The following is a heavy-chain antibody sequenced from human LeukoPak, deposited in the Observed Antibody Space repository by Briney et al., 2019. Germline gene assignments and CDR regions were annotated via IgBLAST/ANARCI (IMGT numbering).Heavy chain of an antibody. D-gene: IGHD3-16*01. CDR3: ARHAPRTDYGYAFDI. CDR2: IFYSGST. V-gene: IGHV4-59*08. J-gene: IGHJ3*02. Sequence: SETLSLTCTGSGGSISNYYWSWLRQPPGKRREWIGYIFYSGSTNYNPSLRSRVTISVDTSMNQVPLSLTSVTAADTAVYYCARHAPRTDYGYAFDIWGQGTVVTVSS. CDR1: GGSISNYY.